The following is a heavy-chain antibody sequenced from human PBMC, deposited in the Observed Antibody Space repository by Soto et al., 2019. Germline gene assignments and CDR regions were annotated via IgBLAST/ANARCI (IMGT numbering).Heavy chain of an antibody. CDR3: ARGRVQLDY. Sequence: SETLFLTCTVSGGSISSGDDYWSWIRQPPGKGLEWIGYIYYSGSTYYNPSLKSRVTISVDTSKNQFSLKLSSVTAADTAVYYCARGRVQLDYWGQGTLVTVSS. D-gene: IGHD5-18*01. CDR2: IYYSGST. CDR1: GGSISSGDDY. V-gene: IGHV4-30-4*01. J-gene: IGHJ4*02.